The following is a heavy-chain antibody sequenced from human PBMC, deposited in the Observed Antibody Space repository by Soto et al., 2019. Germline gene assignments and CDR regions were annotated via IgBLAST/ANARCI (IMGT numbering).Heavy chain of an antibody. D-gene: IGHD3-10*01. Sequence: SETLSLTCAVNVAAFSGYQWTWIRQTPGKGLEWIGEINDSGNINYNPSLKSRVTISLDTPKKQISLKLSSVTAADSAVYYCARGLIVWFGELSRRGGHYYYMDVWGKGTTVTVSS. J-gene: IGHJ6*03. CDR1: VAAFSGYQ. V-gene: IGHV4-34*01. CDR3: ARGLIVWFGELSRRGGHYYYMDV. CDR2: INDSGNI.